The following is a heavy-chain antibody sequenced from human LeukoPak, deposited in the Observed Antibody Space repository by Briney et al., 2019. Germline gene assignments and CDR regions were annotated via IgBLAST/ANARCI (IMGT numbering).Heavy chain of an antibody. CDR2: ISAYNGNT. CDR3: ARVYRAPDY. Sequence: ASVKVSCKASGYTFTSYGISWVRQAPGQGLEWMGWISAYNGNTNYAQKFQGRVTMTRDTSISTAYLELSSLRSDDTAVYYCARVYRAPDYWGQGTLVTVSS. V-gene: IGHV1-18*01. J-gene: IGHJ4*02. CDR1: GYTFTSYG. D-gene: IGHD2/OR15-2a*01.